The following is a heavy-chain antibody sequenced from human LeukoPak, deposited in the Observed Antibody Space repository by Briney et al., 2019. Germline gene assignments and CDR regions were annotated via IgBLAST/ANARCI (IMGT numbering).Heavy chain of an antibody. J-gene: IGHJ4*02. CDR1: GYSFSNYW. V-gene: IGHV5-51*01. Sequence: GESLKISCKGSGYSFSNYWIGWVRQMPGKGVEWMGIIYPGDSDTRYSPSFQGQVTISADKSISTAYLQWSSLKASDTAMYYCARRYDNSGFYTYWGQGTLVTVSS. CDR2: IYPGDSDT. D-gene: IGHD3-22*01. CDR3: ARRYDNSGFYTY.